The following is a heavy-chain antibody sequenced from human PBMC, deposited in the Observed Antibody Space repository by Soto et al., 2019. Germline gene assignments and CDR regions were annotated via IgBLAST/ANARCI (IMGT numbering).Heavy chain of an antibody. D-gene: IGHD1-1*01. V-gene: IGHV3-23*01. CDR3: ARGGLGTLGMDV. CDR1: GFTFSTIA. Sequence: EVQLLESGGGLVQPGGSLRLSCAVSGFTFSTIAMSWVRQAPGKGLEWVSTISSGGGTTYSADSVKGRFTVSRDNSKNTLYLQVNSLRAEDTAVYFCARGGLGTLGMDVWGQGTTVTVSS. CDR2: ISSGGGTT. J-gene: IGHJ6*02.